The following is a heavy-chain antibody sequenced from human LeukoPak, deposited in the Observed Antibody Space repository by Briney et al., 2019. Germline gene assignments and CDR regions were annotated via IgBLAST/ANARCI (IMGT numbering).Heavy chain of an antibody. V-gene: IGHV4-34*01. CDR1: GGSFSGYY. CDR2: INHSGST. D-gene: IGHD3-10*01. Sequence: PSETLSLTCAVYGGSFSGYYWSWIRQPPGKGLEWIGEINHSGSTNYNPSLKSRVTISVDTSKSQFSLKLSSVTAADTAVYYCASPITMVRGVITEDAFDIWGQGTMVTVSS. CDR3: ASPITMVRGVITEDAFDI. J-gene: IGHJ3*02.